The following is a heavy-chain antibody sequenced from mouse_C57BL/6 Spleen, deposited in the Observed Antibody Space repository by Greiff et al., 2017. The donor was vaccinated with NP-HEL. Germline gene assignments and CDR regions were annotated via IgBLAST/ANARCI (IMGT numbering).Heavy chain of an antibody. J-gene: IGHJ3*01. CDR3: AREEYGRGSFAY. CDR2: ISYDGSN. Sequence: EVQLQESGPGLVKPSQSLSLTCSVTGYSITSGYYWNWIRQFPGNKLEWMGYISYDGSNNYNPSLKNRISITRDTSKNQFFLKLNSVTTEDTATYYCAREEYGRGSFAYWGQGTLVTVSA. V-gene: IGHV3-6*01. CDR1: GYSITSGYY. D-gene: IGHD1-1*01.